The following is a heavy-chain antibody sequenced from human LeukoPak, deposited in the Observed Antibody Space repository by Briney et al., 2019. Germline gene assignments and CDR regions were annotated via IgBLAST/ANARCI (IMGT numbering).Heavy chain of an antibody. V-gene: IGHV2-70*11. CDR2: IAWGDDK. Sequence: SGPTLVNPTQTLTLTCTVSGFSLSTSGMCVSWIRQPPGKALEWLARIAWGDDKYYSTSLKTRLTISKDTSKNQVVLTMTNMDPVDTATYYCARILVHIRVDYCGQGTLVTVSS. J-gene: IGHJ4*02. CDR1: GFSLSTSGMC. D-gene: IGHD2-21*01. CDR3: ARILVHIRVDY.